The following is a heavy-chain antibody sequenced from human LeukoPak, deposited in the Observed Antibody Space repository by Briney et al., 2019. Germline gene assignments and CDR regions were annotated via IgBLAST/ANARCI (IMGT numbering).Heavy chain of an antibody. CDR2: IKQDGSEK. CDR1: GFTFSSYG. Sequence: PGGSLRLSCAASGFTFSSYGMHWVRQAPGKGLEWVANIKQDGSEKYYVDSVKGRFTISRDNAKNSLYLQMNSLRADDTAVYYCAAKLGASYWGQGTLVTVSS. CDR3: AAKLGASY. V-gene: IGHV3-7*01. J-gene: IGHJ4*02. D-gene: IGHD7-27*01.